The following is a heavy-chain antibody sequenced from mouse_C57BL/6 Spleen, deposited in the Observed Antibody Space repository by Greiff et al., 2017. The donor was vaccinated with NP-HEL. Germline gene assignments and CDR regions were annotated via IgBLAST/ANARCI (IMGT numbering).Heavy chain of an antibody. CDR2: IYPGSGST. V-gene: IGHV1-55*01. D-gene: IGHD2-4*01. J-gene: IGHJ2*01. CDR1: GYTFTSYW. Sequence: QVQLQQPGAELVKPGASVKMSCKASGYTFTSYWITWVKQRPGQGLEWIGDIYPGSGSTNYNEKFKSKATLTVDTSSSTAYMQLSSLTSEDSAVYYGARQGYYDYGFDYWGQGTTLTVSS. CDR3: ARQGYYDYGFDY.